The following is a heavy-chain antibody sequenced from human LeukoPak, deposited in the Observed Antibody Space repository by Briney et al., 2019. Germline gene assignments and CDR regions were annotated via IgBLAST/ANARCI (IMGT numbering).Heavy chain of an antibody. CDR1: GFTFSSHG. CDR2: ISGSGGST. CDR3: ARDNPLYYFDS. V-gene: IGHV3-23*01. Sequence: GGSLRLSCAASGFTFSSHGMSWVRQPPGKGLEWVSGISGSGGSTYYADSVRGRFTISRDNSKNTLYLQMNSLRDEDTAVYYCARDNPLYYFDSWGQGTLVTVSS. J-gene: IGHJ4*02.